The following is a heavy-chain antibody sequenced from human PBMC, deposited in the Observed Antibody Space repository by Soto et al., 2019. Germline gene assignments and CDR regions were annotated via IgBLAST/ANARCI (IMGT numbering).Heavy chain of an antibody. V-gene: IGHV1-18*01. J-gene: IGHJ5*02. D-gene: IGHD2-15*01. CDR1: GYTFTSNG. Sequence: ASVKVSCKASGYTFTSNGISWVRQAPGQGLEWMGWISAYNGNTNYAQKLQGRVTMTTDTSTSTAYMELRSLRSDDTAVYYCAREGCSGGSCEGLWFDPWGQGTLVTVS. CDR2: ISAYNGNT. CDR3: AREGCSGGSCEGLWFDP.